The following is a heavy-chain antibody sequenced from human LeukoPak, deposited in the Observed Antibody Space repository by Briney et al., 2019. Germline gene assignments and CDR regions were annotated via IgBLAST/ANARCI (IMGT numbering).Heavy chain of an antibody. CDR3: AGGYSGHFDY. CDR1: GGSISTSNYY. D-gene: IGHD5-12*01. CDR2: IFYSGST. J-gene: IGHJ4*02. V-gene: IGHV4-39*07. Sequence: PSETLSLTCTVSGGSISTSNYYWGWIRQPPGKGLEWIGNIFYSGSTYYSPSLKSRVTISLDTSRNQFSLKLNSVTAADTAVYYCAGGYSGHFDYWGQGTLVTVSS.